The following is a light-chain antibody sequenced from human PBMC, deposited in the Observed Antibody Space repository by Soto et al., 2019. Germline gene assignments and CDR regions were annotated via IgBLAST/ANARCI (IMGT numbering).Light chain of an antibody. Sequence: QSVLTQPASVSRSPGQSITISCTGTSSDVGSYNLVSWYQQHPGKAPKLMIYEGSKRPSGVSNGFSGSKSGNTASLTFSGLQAEDEADYYCCSYAGSSTFGVVFGGGTKVTVL. CDR1: SSDVGSYNL. V-gene: IGLV2-23*03. CDR2: EGS. J-gene: IGLJ2*01. CDR3: CSYAGSSTFGVV.